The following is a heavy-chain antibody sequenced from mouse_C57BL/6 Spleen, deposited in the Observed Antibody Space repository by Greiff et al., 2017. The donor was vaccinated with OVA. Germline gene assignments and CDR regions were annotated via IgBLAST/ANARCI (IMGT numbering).Heavy chain of an antibody. CDR3: TRALPYAMDY. Sequence: EVMLVESGEGLVKPGGSLKLSCAASGFTFSSYAMSWVRQTPEKRLEWVAYISSGGDYIYYSDTVKGRFTISRDNASNTLYLQMSSLKSEDAAMYYCTRALPYAMDYWGQGTSVTVSS. V-gene: IGHV5-9-1*02. CDR1: GFTFSSYA. CDR2: ISSGGDYI. J-gene: IGHJ4*01.